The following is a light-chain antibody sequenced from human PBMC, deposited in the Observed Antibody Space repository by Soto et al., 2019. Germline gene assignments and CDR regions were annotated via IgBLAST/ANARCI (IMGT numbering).Light chain of an antibody. J-gene: IGKJ1*01. CDR1: QTVRTY. V-gene: IGKV1-5*03. Sequence: DIQLSQSPSTLSASVGDRVTISCRASQTVRTYLAWYQQKPGKAPKLLIFQASTLESGVPSRFSGSGSGTEFTLTISSLQPDDVATYYCQQYSSYSRTFGQGTKVDIK. CDR3: QQYSSYSRT. CDR2: QAS.